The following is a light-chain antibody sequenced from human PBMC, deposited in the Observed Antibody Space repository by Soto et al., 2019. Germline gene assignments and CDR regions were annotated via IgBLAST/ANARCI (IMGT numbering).Light chain of an antibody. CDR1: SSDVGDYNY. CDR2: DVS. Sequence: QLVLTQPASVSGSPGQSITISCTGTSSDVGDYNYVSWYQQHPGKAPKLMLYDVSNRPSGISNRFSGSKSGNTASLTISGLKAEDEADYYCSSYTSSSTLFGTGTKLTVL. CDR3: SSYTSSSTL. V-gene: IGLV2-14*01. J-gene: IGLJ1*01.